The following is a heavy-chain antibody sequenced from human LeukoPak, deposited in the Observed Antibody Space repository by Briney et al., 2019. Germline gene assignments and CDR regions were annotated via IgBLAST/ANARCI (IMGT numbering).Heavy chain of an antibody. CDR1: GGSISSGGYY. CDR2: IYHSGST. Sequence: SETLSLTCTVSGGSISSGGYYWSWIRQPPGKGLEWIGYIYHSGSTYYNPSLKSRVTISVDRSKNQFSLKLSSVTAADTAVYYCARFVVRGVTTEMEQNNWFDPWGQGTLVTVSS. CDR3: ARFVVRGVTTEMEQNNWFDP. V-gene: IGHV4-30-2*01. J-gene: IGHJ5*02. D-gene: IGHD3-10*01.